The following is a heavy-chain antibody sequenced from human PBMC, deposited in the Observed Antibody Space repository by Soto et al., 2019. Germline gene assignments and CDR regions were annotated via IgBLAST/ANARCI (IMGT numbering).Heavy chain of an antibody. J-gene: IGHJ6*02. D-gene: IGHD3-10*01. CDR2: IYYSGST. Sequence: PSETLSLTCTVSGGSISSGGYYWSWIRQHPGKGLEWIGYIYYSGSTYYNPSLKSRVTISVDTSKNQFSLKLSSVTAADTAVYYCARDLGGSGPGYYYYYGMDVWGQGTTVTVSS. CDR3: ARDLGGSGPGYYYYYGMDV. CDR1: GGSISSGGYY. V-gene: IGHV4-31*03.